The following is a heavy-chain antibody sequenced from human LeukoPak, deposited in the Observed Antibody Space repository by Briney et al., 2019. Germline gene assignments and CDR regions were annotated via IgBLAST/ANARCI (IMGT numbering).Heavy chain of an antibody. D-gene: IGHD4-17*01. CDR2: ISAYNGNT. CDR3: ARDRHYGDYSSYFDY. CDR1: GYTFTSYG. Sequence: ASVKVSCKASGYTFTSYGISWVRQAPEQGLEWMGWISAYNGNTNYAQKLQGRVTMTTDTSTSTAYMELRSLRSDDTAVYYCARDRHYGDYSSYFDYWGQGTLVTVSS. V-gene: IGHV1-18*01. J-gene: IGHJ4*02.